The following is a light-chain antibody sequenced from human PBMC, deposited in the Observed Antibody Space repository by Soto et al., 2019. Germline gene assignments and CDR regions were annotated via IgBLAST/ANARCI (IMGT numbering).Light chain of an antibody. V-gene: IGLV1-44*01. CDR3: AVWDDSQDGLVV. CDR2: SDT. J-gene: IGLJ2*01. CDR1: SSNIGSFS. Sequence: QSVLTQPPSASGTPGQRVTISCSGSSSNIGSFSVNWYQQVPGMAPKLLIYSDTLRPSGVPDRFSGSKSGTSASLAISEIQSEDEADYFCAVWDDSQDGLVVFGGGTKLTVL.